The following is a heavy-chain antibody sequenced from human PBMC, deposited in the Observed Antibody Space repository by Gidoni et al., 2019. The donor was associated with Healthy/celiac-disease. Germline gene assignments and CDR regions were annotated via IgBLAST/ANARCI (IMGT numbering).Heavy chain of an antibody. CDR3: ARHVSGSGSYSNYNWFDP. Sequence: QLQLQESGPGLVKPSETLSLTCTVSGGSISSSSYYWGWIRPPPGKGLEWIGSIYYSGSTYYNPSRKIRVTISVDTSKNQFSLKRSSVTAADTAVYYCARHVSGSGSYSNYNWFDPWGQGTLVTVSS. J-gene: IGHJ5*02. CDR1: GGSISSSSYY. D-gene: IGHD3-10*01. V-gene: IGHV4-39*01. CDR2: IYYSGST.